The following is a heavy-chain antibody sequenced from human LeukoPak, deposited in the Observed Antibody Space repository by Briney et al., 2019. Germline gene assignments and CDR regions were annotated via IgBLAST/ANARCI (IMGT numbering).Heavy chain of an antibody. CDR2: IYHSGST. V-gene: IGHV4-38-2*01. Sequence: PSETLSLTCAVSGYSISSGYYWGWIRQPPGKGLEWIGSIYHSGSTYYNPSLKSRVTISVDTSKNQFSLKLSSMTAADTAVYYCARLQASPYYFDYWGQGTLVTVSS. J-gene: IGHJ4*02. CDR3: ARLQASPYYFDY. CDR1: GYSISSGYY.